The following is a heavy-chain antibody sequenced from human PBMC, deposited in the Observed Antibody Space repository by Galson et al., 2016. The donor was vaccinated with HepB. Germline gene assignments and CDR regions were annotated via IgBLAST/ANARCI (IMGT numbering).Heavy chain of an antibody. CDR2: IGSSGPV. D-gene: IGHD5-24*01. Sequence: SLRLSCAASGFTFSSYSMIWVRQTPGEGLEWVSYIGSSGPVYYADSLQGRFTISRDNAKKLLYLQMNSLRDEDTAVYSCARDFDGSVPNLDFWGQGTLVTVSS. CDR1: GFTFSSYS. V-gene: IGHV3-48*02. J-gene: IGHJ4*02. CDR3: ARDFDGSVPNLDF.